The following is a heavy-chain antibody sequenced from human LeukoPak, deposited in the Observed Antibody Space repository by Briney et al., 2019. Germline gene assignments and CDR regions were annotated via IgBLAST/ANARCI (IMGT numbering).Heavy chain of an antibody. Sequence: GGSLRLSCAASGFTFSSYSMNWVRQAPGKGLAWVSYISSSSSTIYYADSVKGRFTISRDNAKNSLYLQMNSLRAEDTAVYYCARVGPYCSGGSCYEWGQGTLVTVSS. V-gene: IGHV3-48*04. CDR2: ISSSSSTI. CDR1: GFTFSSYS. CDR3: ARVGPYCSGGSCYE. J-gene: IGHJ4*02. D-gene: IGHD2-15*01.